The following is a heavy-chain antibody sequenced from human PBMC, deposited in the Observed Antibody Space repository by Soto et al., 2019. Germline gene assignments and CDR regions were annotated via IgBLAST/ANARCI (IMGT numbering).Heavy chain of an antibody. D-gene: IGHD1-26*01. CDR2: FDPEHGET. CDR3: ATDNGSRPIDDAFDI. V-gene: IGHV1-24*01. CDR1: GYTLTELS. J-gene: IGHJ3*02. Sequence: ASLKVSCKVSGYTLTELSMHWVRQAPGKGLEWMGGFDPEHGETIYAQKFQGRVTMTEDTSTDTPYMELSSMRFEDMAVYSCATDNGSRPIDDAFDIWGQGTMVTVSS.